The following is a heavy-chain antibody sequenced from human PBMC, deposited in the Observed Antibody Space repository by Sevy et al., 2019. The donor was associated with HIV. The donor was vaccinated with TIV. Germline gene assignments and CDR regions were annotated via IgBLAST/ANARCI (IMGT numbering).Heavy chain of an antibody. CDR2: ISSSSSYI. CDR1: GFTFRSYS. CDR3: AGGIFVSLVHQYYYGMDV. J-gene: IGHJ6*02. V-gene: IGHV3-21*01. D-gene: IGHD3-9*01. Sequence: GGSLRLSCVASGFTFRSYSMNWVRQAPGKGLEWVSSISSSSSYIYYAESVKGRFTISRDNARNSLYLQMNSLRAEDKALYFWAGGIFVSLVHQYYYGMDVWGQGTTVTVSS.